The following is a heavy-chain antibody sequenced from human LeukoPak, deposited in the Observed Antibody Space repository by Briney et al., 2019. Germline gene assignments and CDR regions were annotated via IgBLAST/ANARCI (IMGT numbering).Heavy chain of an antibody. CDR2: IRTSSHI. Sequence: GGALRLSCAASGFSFSSYSMNWVRQAPGKGLEWVSYIRTSSHIYYAASVKGRFTISRDNAKNSLYLQMNSLRDEDTAVYYCARDLTQLALFDYWGQGTLVTVSP. V-gene: IGHV3-48*02. D-gene: IGHD6-13*01. CDR1: GFSFSSYS. J-gene: IGHJ4*02. CDR3: ARDLTQLALFDY.